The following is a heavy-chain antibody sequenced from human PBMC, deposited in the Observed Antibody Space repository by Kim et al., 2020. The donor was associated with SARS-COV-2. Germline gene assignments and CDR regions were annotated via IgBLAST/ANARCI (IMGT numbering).Heavy chain of an antibody. D-gene: IGHD6-13*01. CDR1: GFTFSSYA. Sequence: GGSLRLSCAASGFTFSSYAMHWVRQAPGKGLEWVAVISYDGSNKYYADSVKGRFTISRDNSKNTLYLQMNSLRAEDTAVYYCARGLPTTYSSSWYFGYYYYGMDVWGQGTTVTVSS. CDR3: ARGLPTTYSSSWYFGYYYYGMDV. J-gene: IGHJ6*02. V-gene: IGHV3-30*04. CDR2: ISYDGSNK.